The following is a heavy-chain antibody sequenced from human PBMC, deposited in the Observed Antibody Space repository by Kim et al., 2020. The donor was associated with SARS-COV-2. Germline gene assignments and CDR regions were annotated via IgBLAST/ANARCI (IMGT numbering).Heavy chain of an antibody. CDR1: GFTFSTYS. CDR3: ARAGGQVVPATYYFDY. Sequence: GGSLRLSCAASGFTFSTYSMYWVRQAPGKGLEWVSYISSSRSTIFYADSVKGRFTISRDNAKKSLYLQMDSLRAEDTAVYYCARAGGQVVPATYYFDYWGQGSLVSVSS. CDR2: ISSSRSTI. D-gene: IGHD2-2*01. J-gene: IGHJ4*02. V-gene: IGHV3-48*04.